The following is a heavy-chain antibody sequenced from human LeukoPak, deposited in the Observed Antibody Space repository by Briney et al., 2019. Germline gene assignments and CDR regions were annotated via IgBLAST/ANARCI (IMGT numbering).Heavy chain of an antibody. CDR3: AGSYYYGSGSYYDY. D-gene: IGHD3-10*01. CDR1: GGSISSFF. V-gene: IGHV4-59*08. J-gene: IGHJ4*02. CDR2: IHYSGST. Sequence: SETLSLTCTVSGGSISSFFWSWIRQPPGKGLEWIGYIHYSGSTNYNPSLESRVTISVDTSKNQFSLNLNSVTAADTAVYYCAGSYYYGSGSYYDYWGQGTLVTVSS.